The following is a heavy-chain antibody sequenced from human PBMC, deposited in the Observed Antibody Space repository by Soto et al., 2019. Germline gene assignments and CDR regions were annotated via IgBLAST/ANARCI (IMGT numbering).Heavy chain of an antibody. D-gene: IGHD6-19*01. J-gene: IGHJ4*02. CDR1: GLSLSTSGVG. V-gene: IGHV2-5*02. CDR2: IYWDDDK. CDR3: AHKGSGWSYFDY. Sequence: QITLNESGPTLVKPTQTLTLTCTFSGLSLSTSGVGVGWIRQPPGKALEWLALIYWDDDKRYSPSLKSRLTITKDTSKNQVVLTMTNMDPVDTATYYCAHKGSGWSYFDYWGRGTLVTVSS.